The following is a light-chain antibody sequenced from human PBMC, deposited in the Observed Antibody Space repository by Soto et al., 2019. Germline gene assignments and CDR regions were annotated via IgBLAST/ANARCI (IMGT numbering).Light chain of an antibody. CDR3: QHLKSYPGA. V-gene: IGKV1-9*01. J-gene: IGKJ4*01. Sequence: DIQLTQSPFSLSASVGDRVTITCRASQGINSFLAWYQQQPGKAPKLLIHTASTLQIGVPSRFSGSGSGTEFTLTSSSLQPEDFATYYCQHLKSYPGAFGGGTKVEIK. CDR2: TAS. CDR1: QGINSF.